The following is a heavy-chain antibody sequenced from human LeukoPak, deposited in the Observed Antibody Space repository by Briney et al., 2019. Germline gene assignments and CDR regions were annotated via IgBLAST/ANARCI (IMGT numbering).Heavy chain of an antibody. CDR1: GFTFSNYW. Sequence: GGSLRLSCAASGFTFSNYWMSWVRQAPGKGLEWVANIKQDGSEKNYVDSVKGRFTISRDNAKNSLYLQMNSLRAEDTAVYYCARDRSSGYSGSFDFWGQGTLVTVSS. V-gene: IGHV3-7*01. CDR2: IKQDGSEK. CDR3: ARDRSSGYSGSFDF. J-gene: IGHJ4*02. D-gene: IGHD3-22*01.